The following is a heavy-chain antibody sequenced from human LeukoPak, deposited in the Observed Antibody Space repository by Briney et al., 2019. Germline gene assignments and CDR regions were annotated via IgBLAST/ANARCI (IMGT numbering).Heavy chain of an antibody. CDR3: ARIAISSLGAYYMDV. V-gene: IGHV3-21*01. J-gene: IGHJ6*03. D-gene: IGHD2-21*01. CDR1: GFMFTGYS. CDR2: ISASSTYI. Sequence: GGSLRLSCAASGFMFTGYSMNWVRQAPGKGLEWVSSISASSTYIFYGDSVKGRFTLSRDNARSSLYLQMNGLRAEDTAVYYCARIAISSLGAYYMDVWGKGTTVTVSS.